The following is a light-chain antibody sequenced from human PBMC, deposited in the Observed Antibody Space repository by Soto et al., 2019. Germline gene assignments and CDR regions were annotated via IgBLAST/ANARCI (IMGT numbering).Light chain of an antibody. V-gene: IGKV3-20*01. CDR2: DAS. Sequence: EIVLTQSPGTLSLSPGERATLSCRASQSVSSSYLAWYQQKPGQAPRLLIYDASSRATGIPDWFSGGGSGTDFTLTISRLEPEDFAVYYCQQFSSYPLTFGGGTKVDIK. CDR3: QQFSSYPLT. J-gene: IGKJ4*01. CDR1: QSVSSSY.